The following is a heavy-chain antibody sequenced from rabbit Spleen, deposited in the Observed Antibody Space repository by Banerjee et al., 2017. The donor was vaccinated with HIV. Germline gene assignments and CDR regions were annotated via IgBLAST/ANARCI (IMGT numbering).Heavy chain of an antibody. V-gene: IGHV1S7*01. CDR3: ARDLDDVIGWNFGW. CDR1: GFHVSSYY. CDR2: IDPVFGIT. Sequence: QLKETGGGLVQPGGSLKLSCKASGFHVSSYYMSWVRQAPGKGLEWIGYIDPVFGITYYASWVNGRFTISSHNAQNTLYLQLNSLTAADTATYFCARDLDDVIGWNFGWWGPGTLVTVS. D-gene: IGHD4-1*01. J-gene: IGHJ4*01.